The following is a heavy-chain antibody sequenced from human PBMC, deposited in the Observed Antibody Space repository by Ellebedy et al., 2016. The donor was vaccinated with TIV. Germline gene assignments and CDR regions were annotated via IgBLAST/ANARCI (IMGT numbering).Heavy chain of an antibody. CDR1: GFTFSTYD. D-gene: IGHD3-3*01. CDR3: ARGGYDFWSGYPPDY. J-gene: IGHJ4*02. Sequence: PGGSLRLSCAASGFTFSTYDTPLVRQAPGQGLDWLSATGTVGDTYHPGSVTRRLTTSRENAKNSLYLQMNCLRAEDTAVYYWARGGYDFWSGYPPDYWGQGTLVTVSS. V-gene: IGHV3-13*01. CDR2: TGTVGDT.